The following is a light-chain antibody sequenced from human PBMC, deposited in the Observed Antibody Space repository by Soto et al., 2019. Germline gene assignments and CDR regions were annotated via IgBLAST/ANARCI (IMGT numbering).Light chain of an antibody. J-gene: IGKJ5*01. CDR1: QSRLHSNDYNY. Sequence: DTVMTQSPLSLPVTPGWPASMSCRSSQSRLHSNDYNYLDWYLQKPGQSPQLLIYLGSNRASGVPDRFSGSGSGTDFTLEISRVEAEDVGVYYCMKALQIPPTFGQGTRLEIK. CDR3: MKALQIPPT. V-gene: IGKV2-28*01. CDR2: LGS.